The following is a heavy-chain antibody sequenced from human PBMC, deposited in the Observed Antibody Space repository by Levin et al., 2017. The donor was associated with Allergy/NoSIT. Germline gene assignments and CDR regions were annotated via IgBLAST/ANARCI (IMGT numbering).Heavy chain of an antibody. Sequence: SETLSLTCTVSGGSIRSYYWTWMRQSPGKGLEWIGYIYYTGRTNYNPSLKSRVTISLDTSKNHFSLKLDSVTAADTAVYHCARLHCSTTSCYLDQWGQGALVTVSS. D-gene: IGHD2-2*01. CDR1: GGSIRSYY. V-gene: IGHV4-59*08. CDR3: ARLHCSTTSCYLDQ. CDR2: IYYTGRT. J-gene: IGHJ4*02.